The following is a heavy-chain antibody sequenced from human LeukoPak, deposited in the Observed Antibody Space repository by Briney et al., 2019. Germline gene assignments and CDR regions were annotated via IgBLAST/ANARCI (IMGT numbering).Heavy chain of an antibody. CDR1: GFTFSSYG. CDR2: ISYDGSNK. J-gene: IGHJ3*02. Sequence: GGSLRLSCAASGFTFSSYGMHWVRQAPGKGLEWVAVISYDGSNKYYADSVKGRFTISRDNSKNTLYLQMNSLRAEDTAVYYCAKFSTYYYDSSGYTNDASDIWGQGTMVTVSS. CDR3: AKFSTYYYDSSGYTNDASDI. V-gene: IGHV3-30*18. D-gene: IGHD3-22*01.